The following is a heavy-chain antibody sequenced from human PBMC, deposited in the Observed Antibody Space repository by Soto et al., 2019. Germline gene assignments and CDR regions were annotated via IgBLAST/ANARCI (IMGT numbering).Heavy chain of an antibody. V-gene: IGHV3-33*01. CDR3: AREGHDRYHPSYFDY. Sequence: QVQLVESGGGVVQPGRSLRLSCAASGFTFSSYGINWVRQAPGKGLERVAVVWYDGSNKYYADSVKGRFTISRDNSKNTVFLEINSLRAEDTAMYYCAREGHDRYHPSYFDYWGQGTLVTVSS. CDR2: VWYDGSNK. J-gene: IGHJ4*02. CDR1: GFTFSSYG. D-gene: IGHD3-16*02.